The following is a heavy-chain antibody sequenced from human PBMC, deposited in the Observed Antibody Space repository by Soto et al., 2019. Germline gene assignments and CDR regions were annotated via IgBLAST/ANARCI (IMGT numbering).Heavy chain of an antibody. CDR1: GGSISNYY. J-gene: IGHJ4*02. D-gene: IGHD1-26*01. Sequence: PSETLSLTCTVSGGSISNYYWSWIRQPPGKGLEWIGYIYYSGSTNYNPSLKSRVTISVDTSKNQFSLKLSSVTAADTAVYYCARRYGGNFDYWGQGTLVTVPS. CDR3: ARRYGGNFDY. CDR2: IYYSGST. V-gene: IGHV4-59*01.